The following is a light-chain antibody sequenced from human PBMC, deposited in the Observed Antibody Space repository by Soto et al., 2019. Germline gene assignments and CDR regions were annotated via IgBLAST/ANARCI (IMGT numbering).Light chain of an antibody. J-gene: IGLJ1*01. V-gene: IGLV2-14*03. CDR2: DVT. CDR3: NSYTSSSTYV. CDR1: SSDVGGFNY. Sequence: QCALTQPASVSGSPGQSPTISCTGNSSDVGGFNYVSWYQQHPGKAPKLMIYDVTNRPSGVSYRFSGSKSGNTASLTISGLQAEDEADYYCNSYTSSSTYVFGTGTKSPS.